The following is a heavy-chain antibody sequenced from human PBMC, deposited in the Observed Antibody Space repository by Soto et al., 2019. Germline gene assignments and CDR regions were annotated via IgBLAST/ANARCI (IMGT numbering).Heavy chain of an antibody. V-gene: IGHV3-7*01. Sequence: PGGSLRLSCAASGFTFSSYWMSWVRQAPGKGLEWVANIKEDGSERYFVDSVKGRFTISRDNAKNSLYLQINSLRAEDTAVFYCARESCLRSSYYYYYMDVWGKGTTVTVSS. CDR1: GFTFSSYW. CDR3: ARESCLRSSYYYYYMDV. CDR2: IKEDGSER. J-gene: IGHJ6*03. D-gene: IGHD5-12*01.